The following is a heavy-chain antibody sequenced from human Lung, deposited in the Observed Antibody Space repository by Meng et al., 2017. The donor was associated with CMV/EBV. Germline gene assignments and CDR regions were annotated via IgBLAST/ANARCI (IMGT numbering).Heavy chain of an antibody. V-gene: IGHV3-13*01. CDR3: VRGKAWFLDFYGMDV. CDR1: GFTFSSYD. Sequence: GGSLRLSCAASGFTFSSYDMHWVRQGTGKGLEWVSNINSDGDTFYTGSVKGRFTISKEHAKNSLYLQMNSLRAGDTAVYYCVRGKAWFLDFYGMDVWGQGTTVXVSS. CDR2: INSDGDT. J-gene: IGHJ6*02. D-gene: IGHD3-3*01.